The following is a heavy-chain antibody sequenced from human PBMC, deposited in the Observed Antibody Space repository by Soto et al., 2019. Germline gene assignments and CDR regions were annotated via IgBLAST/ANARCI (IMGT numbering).Heavy chain of an antibody. CDR2: IWYDGSNK. D-gene: IGHD3-22*01. CDR3: AREYYYDSSGPRPLDY. V-gene: IGHV3-33*01. J-gene: IGHJ4*02. CDR1: GFTFSSYG. Sequence: GGSLRLSCAASGFTFSSYGMHWVRQAPGKGLEWVAVIWYDGSNKYYADSVKGRFTISRDNSKNTLYLQMNSLRAEDTAVYYCAREYYYDSSGPRPLDYWGQGALVTVSS.